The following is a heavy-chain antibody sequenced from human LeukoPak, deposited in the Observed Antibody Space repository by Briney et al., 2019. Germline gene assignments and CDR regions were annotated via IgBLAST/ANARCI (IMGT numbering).Heavy chain of an antibody. CDR1: DDSIRSSAYY. J-gene: IGHJ3*02. CDR3: ASEPYGSGSFLGAFDI. Sequence: SGTLSLTCAVSDDSIRSSAYYWGWIRQPPGKGLEWIGSIYYSGSTYYNPSLKSRVTISIDTPKNQFSLKLSSVTAADTAVYYCASEPYGSGSFLGAFDIWGQGTMVTVSS. CDR2: IYYSGST. V-gene: IGHV4-39*01. D-gene: IGHD3-10*01.